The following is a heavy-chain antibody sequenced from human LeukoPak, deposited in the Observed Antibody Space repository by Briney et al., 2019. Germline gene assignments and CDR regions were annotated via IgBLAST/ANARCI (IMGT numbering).Heavy chain of an antibody. CDR2: NSHSGDT. CDR1: SYSIITGYD. Sequence: PSETLSLNCSVSSYSIITGYDWGWIRQSPRKGLECIGSNSHSGDTYYNPSLKSRITMSVGMSQSQFSLNLSSVTAADTAVYYCASGPLPGSSGAFDIWGQGTMVTVSS. CDR3: ASGPLPGSSGAFDI. V-gene: IGHV4-38-2*01. D-gene: IGHD1-26*01. J-gene: IGHJ3*02.